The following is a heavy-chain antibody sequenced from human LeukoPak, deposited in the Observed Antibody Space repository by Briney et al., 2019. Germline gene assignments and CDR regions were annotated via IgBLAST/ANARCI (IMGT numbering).Heavy chain of an antibody. V-gene: IGHV3-30-3*01. CDR2: ISSDGNTK. J-gene: IGHJ4*02. CDR1: GFTFTSYA. Sequence: PGRSLRLSCAAFGFTFTSYALHWVRQAPGNGLEWVAVISSDGNTKYYLDSVKGRFSISRDNSKNTLYLQMSSLSSDDTAMYFCASISGASWGDFWGQGTQVTVSS. CDR3: ASISGASWGDF. D-gene: IGHD3-16*01.